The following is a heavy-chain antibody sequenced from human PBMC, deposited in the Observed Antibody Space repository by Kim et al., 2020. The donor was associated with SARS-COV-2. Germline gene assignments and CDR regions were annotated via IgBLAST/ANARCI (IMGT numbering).Heavy chain of an antibody. CDR1: GFSFNSAW. D-gene: IGHD1-26*01. J-gene: IGHJ4*02. V-gene: IGHV3-15*01. CDR2: VKSKAGGGTP. CDR3: ATHPLVGPTPREEYYFDH. Sequence: GGSLRLSCTASGFSFNSAWMNWVRLAPGKGLEWVGRVKSKAGGGTPDYAAPVNGRFTISRDDSEMTVYLQMNSLIIEDTAVYYCATHPLVGPTPREEYYFDHWGQGTLVTVSS.